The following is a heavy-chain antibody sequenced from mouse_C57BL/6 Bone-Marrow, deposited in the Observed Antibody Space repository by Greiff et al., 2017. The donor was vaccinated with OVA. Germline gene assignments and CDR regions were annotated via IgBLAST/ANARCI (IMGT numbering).Heavy chain of an antibody. CDR3: ARRRLPTFYAMDY. V-gene: IGHV1-64*01. D-gene: IGHD2-4*01. CDR1: GYTFTSYW. Sequence: QVQLQQPGAELVKPGASVKLSCKASGYTFTSYWMHWVTQSPGQGLEWIGMIHPNSGSTNYNEKFKSKATLTVDKSSSTAYMQLSSLTSEDSAVYYCARRRLPTFYAMDYWGQGTSGTVSS. J-gene: IGHJ4*01. CDR2: IHPNSGST.